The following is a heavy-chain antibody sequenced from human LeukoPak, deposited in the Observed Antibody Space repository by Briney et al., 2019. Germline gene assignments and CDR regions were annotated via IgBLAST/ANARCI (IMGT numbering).Heavy chain of an antibody. D-gene: IGHD3/OR15-3a*01. CDR3: ARDRSLQTIFGPVGAFDI. CDR2: ISYDGSNK. J-gene: IGHJ3*02. V-gene: IGHV3-30*19. Sequence: GGSLRLSCAASGFTFSSYGMHWVRQAPGKGLEWVAVISYDGSNKYYADSVKGRFTISRDNSKNTLYLQMNSLRAEDTAVYYCARDRSLQTIFGPVGAFDIWGQGTMVTVSS. CDR1: GFTFSSYG.